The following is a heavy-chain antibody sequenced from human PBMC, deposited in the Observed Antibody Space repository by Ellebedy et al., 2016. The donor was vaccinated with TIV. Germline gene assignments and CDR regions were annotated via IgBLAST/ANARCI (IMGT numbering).Heavy chain of an antibody. V-gene: IGHV3-23*01. CDR2: ISSSGGNT. CDR3: ATFSGSYNSFDY. J-gene: IGHJ4*01. D-gene: IGHD1-26*01. CDR1: GFTFSSYA. Sequence: PGGSLRLSCAASGFTFSSYAMGRVRQAPGKGLDWVSTISSSGGNTNYADSVKGRFTISRDNSKNTLYLQIHSLRAEDTALYYCATFSGSYNSFDYWGHGTLATVSS.